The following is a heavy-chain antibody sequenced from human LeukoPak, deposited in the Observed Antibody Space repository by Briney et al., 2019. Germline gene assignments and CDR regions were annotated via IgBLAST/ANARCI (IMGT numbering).Heavy chain of an antibody. CDR3: AESRGDEYQLPRRYGMDV. J-gene: IGHJ6*04. CDR2: ISYDGSNK. D-gene: IGHD2-2*01. CDR1: GFTFSSYG. Sequence: GGSLRLSCAASGFTFSSYGMHWVRQAPGKGLEWVAVISYDGSNKYYADSVKGRFTISRDNSKNTLYLQMNSLRAEDTAVYYCAESRGDEYQLPRRYGMDVWGKGTTVTVSS. V-gene: IGHV3-30*18.